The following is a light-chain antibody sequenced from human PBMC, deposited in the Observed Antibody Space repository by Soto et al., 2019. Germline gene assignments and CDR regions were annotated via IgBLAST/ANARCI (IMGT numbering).Light chain of an antibody. J-gene: IGKJ1*01. CDR2: GAS. CDR1: QSVSSSY. V-gene: IGKV3-20*01. CDR3: QQYGSSPAT. Sequence: EIVLTQSPGTLSLSPGERATLSCRASQSVSSSYLAWYQQKPGQAPRLLIYGASSRAIGIPDRFSGSGSGTDFTLTISRLEPEDFAVYYCQQYGSSPATFGQGTKVDIK.